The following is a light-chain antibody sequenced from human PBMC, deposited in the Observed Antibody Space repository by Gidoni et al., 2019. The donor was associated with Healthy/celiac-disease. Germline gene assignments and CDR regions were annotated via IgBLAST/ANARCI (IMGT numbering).Light chain of an antibody. V-gene: IGKV1-39*01. CDR3: QQSYSTPRT. Sequence: DIQMTQSPSSLSASVGDRVTITCRASQSISSYLNWYQQKPGKAPSRFSGSGSGTDFTLTISSLQPEDFATYYCQQSYSTPRTFGPGTKVDIK. CDR1: QSISSY. J-gene: IGKJ3*01.